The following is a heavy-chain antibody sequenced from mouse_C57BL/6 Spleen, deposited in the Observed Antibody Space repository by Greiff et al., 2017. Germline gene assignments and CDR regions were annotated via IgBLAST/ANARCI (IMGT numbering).Heavy chain of an antibody. CDR2: IYPGSGNT. J-gene: IGHJ1*03. CDR1: GYTFTDYY. CDR3: ARSLGSSYYFDV. Sequence: VQLQQSGAELVRPGASVKLSCKASGYTFTDYYINWVKQRPGQGLEWIARIYPGSGNTYYNEKFKGKATLTAEKSSSTAYMQLSSLTSEDSAVYFCARSLGSSYYFDVWGTGTTVTVSS. D-gene: IGHD1-1*01. V-gene: IGHV1-76*01.